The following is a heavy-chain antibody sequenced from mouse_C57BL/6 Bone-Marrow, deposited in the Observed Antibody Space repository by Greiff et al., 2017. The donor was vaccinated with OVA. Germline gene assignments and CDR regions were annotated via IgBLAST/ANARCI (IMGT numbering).Heavy chain of an antibody. V-gene: IGHV5-15*01. J-gene: IGHJ3*01. CDR3: ARHEGGFAY. CDR2: ISNLAYSI. CDR1: GFTFSDYG. Sequence: DVKLVESGGGLVQPGGSLKLSCAASGFTFSDYGMAWVRQAPRKGPEWVAFISNLAYSIYYADTVTGRFTISRENAKNTLYLEMSSLRSEDTAMYYCARHEGGFAYWGQGTLVTVSA.